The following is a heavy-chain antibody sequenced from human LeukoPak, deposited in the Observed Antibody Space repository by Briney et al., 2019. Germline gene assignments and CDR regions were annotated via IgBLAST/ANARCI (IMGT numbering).Heavy chain of an antibody. CDR1: GGSISSSSYS. Sequence: PSETLSLTCTVSGGSISSSSYSWGWIRQPPGKGLEWIGSIYYSGSTYYNPSLKSRVTISVDTSKNQFSLKLSSVTAADTAVYYCASSEYQLLYKGYAFDIWGQGTMVTVSS. J-gene: IGHJ3*02. V-gene: IGHV4-39*01. D-gene: IGHD2-2*02. CDR2: IYYSGST. CDR3: ASSEYQLLYKGYAFDI.